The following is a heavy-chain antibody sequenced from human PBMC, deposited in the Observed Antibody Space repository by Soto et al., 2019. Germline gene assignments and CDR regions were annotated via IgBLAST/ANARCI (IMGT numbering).Heavy chain of an antibody. J-gene: IGHJ6*02. CDR3: ARTDFWSGYYHVGMDV. Sequence: AASVKVSCKASGYTFTSYYMHWVRQAPGQGLEWMGIINPSGGSTSYAQKFQGRVTMTRDTSTSTVYMELSSLRSEDTAVYYCARTDFWSGYYHVGMDVWGQGTTVTVSS. CDR2: INPSGGST. CDR1: GYTFTSYY. V-gene: IGHV1-46*01. D-gene: IGHD3-3*01.